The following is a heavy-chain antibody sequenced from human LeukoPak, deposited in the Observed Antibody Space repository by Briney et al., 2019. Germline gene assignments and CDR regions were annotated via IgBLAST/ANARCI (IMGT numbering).Heavy chain of an antibody. V-gene: IGHV4-39*01. CDR1: GGSISSSSYY. CDR2: IYYSGST. CDR3: ARREYYYDSSGYGTFDY. D-gene: IGHD3-22*01. J-gene: IGHJ4*02. Sequence: SETLSLTCTVSGGSISSSSYYWGWIRQPPGKGLEWIGSIYYSGSTYYNPSLKSRVTISVDTSKNQFSLKLCSVTAADTAVYYCARREYYYDSSGYGTFDYWGQGTLVTVSS.